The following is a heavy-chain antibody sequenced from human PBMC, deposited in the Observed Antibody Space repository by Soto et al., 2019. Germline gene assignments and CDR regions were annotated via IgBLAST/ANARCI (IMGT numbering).Heavy chain of an antibody. J-gene: IGHJ5*02. CDR3: AKDKLGSSWYSWFDP. CDR1: GFTFSSYA. Sequence: VGSLRLSCAASGFTFSSYAMSWVRHSPGKGLEWVSAISGSGGSTYYADSVKGRFTISRDNSKNTLYLQMNSLRAEDTAVYYCAKDKLGSSWYSWFDPWGQGTLVTVSS. V-gene: IGHV3-23*01. CDR2: ISGSGGST. D-gene: IGHD6-13*01.